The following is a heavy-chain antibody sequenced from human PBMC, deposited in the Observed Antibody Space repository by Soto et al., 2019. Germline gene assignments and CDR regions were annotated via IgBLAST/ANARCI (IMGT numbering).Heavy chain of an antibody. J-gene: IGHJ4*02. V-gene: IGHV3-48*02. CDR1: GFTFSSYS. Sequence: XGFLRLSFAASGFTFSSYSRNWVRQAPGKGLEWISYISTTSSSIYYADSVKGRFTISRDNAKNSLFLQMNSLRDEDTAVYYCARKGVAFDYWGQGALVTVSS. CDR2: ISTTSSSI. D-gene: IGHD3-3*01. CDR3: ARKGVAFDY.